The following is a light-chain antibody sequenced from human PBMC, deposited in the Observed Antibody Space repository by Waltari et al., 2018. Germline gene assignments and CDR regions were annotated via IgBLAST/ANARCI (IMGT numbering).Light chain of an antibody. CDR1: QIRSKI. CDR2: DDS. CDR3: QVWDSSSDHVV. J-gene: IGLJ2*01. V-gene: IGLV3-21*02. Sequence: YLLPQPRSVSVASGQTAWIPRRVKQIRSKIAHWYQQKPSQAPVLVVYDDSDRPSGIPERFSGSNAGNTATLTISRVEAGDEADYYCQVWDSSSDHVVFGGGTKLTVL.